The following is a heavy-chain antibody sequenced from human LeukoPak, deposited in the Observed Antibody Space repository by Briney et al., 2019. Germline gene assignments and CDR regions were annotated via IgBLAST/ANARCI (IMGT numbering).Heavy chain of an antibody. CDR1: GGSIGSSSYY. CDR3: ATNYCSGGSCYSEGAFDI. V-gene: IGHV4-39*01. Sequence: SETLSLTCTVSGGSIGSSSYYWGWIRQPPGKGLEWIGSIYYSGSTYYNPSLKSRVTISVDTSKNQFSLKLSSVTAADTAVYYCATNYCSGGSCYSEGAFDIWGQGTMVTVSS. D-gene: IGHD2-15*01. J-gene: IGHJ3*02. CDR2: IYYSGST.